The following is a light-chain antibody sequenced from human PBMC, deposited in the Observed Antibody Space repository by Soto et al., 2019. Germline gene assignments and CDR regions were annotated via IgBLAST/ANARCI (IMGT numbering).Light chain of an antibody. CDR1: QSIGGDY. J-gene: IGKJ2*01. V-gene: IGKV3-20*01. CDR2: GAS. Sequence: EVVLTQSPGTLSLSPGERATLSCGASQSIGGDYLAWYQQKPGQAPRLLIYGASSRATGIPDRFSGSGSGTDLTLTISRLEPEEFGVYYCQQYGGSPSYTFGQGIKLEIK. CDR3: QQYGGSPSYT.